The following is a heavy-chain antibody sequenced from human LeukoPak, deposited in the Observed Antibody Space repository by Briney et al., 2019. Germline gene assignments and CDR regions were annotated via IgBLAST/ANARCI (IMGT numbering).Heavy chain of an antibody. CDR1: GGSISSYY. V-gene: IGHV4-4*07. CDR2: IYTSGST. D-gene: IGHD6-13*01. Sequence: PSETLSLTCTVSGGSISSYYWSWIRQPAGKGLEWIGRIYTSGSTNYNPSLKSRVTMSVDTSKNQFSLRLSSVTAADTAVYYCARGRGRDQSSPKFDYWGQGTLVTVSS. J-gene: IGHJ4*02. CDR3: ARGRGRDQSSPKFDY.